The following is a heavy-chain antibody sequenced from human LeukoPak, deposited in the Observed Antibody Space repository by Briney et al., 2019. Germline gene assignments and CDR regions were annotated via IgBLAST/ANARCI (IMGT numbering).Heavy chain of an antibody. D-gene: IGHD3-10*01. J-gene: IGHJ4*02. Sequence: SETLSLTCTVSGGSISSSSYYWGWIRQPPGKGLEWIGSIYSSGSTYYNPSLKSRVTISVDTSKNQFSLNLSSVPASDTAVYYCSRRGGSGRSFDYWGQGILVTVSS. CDR2: IYSSGST. CDR3: SRRGGSGRSFDY. CDR1: GGSISSSSYY. V-gene: IGHV4-39*01.